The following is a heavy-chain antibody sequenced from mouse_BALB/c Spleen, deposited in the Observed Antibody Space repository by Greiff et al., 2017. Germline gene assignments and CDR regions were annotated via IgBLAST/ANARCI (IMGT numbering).Heavy chain of an antibody. D-gene: IGHD2-10*01. Sequence: VKLQESGPGLVAPSQSLSITCTVSGFSLTGYGVNWVRQPPGKGLEWLGMIWGDGSTDYNSALKSRLSISKDNSKSQVFLKMNSLQTDDTARYYCARDRAYYGNPAWFAYWGQGTLVTVSA. J-gene: IGHJ3*01. CDR1: GFSLTGYG. V-gene: IGHV2-6-7*02. CDR2: IWGDGST. CDR3: ARDRAYYGNPAWFAY.